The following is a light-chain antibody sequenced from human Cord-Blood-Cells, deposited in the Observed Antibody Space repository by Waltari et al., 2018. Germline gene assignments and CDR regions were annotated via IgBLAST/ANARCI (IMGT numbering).Light chain of an antibody. CDR2: DAA. Sequence: EIVLTQSTATPSLSPGERATLSCRASQSVSSYLAWYQQKPGQAARLLLYDAANRATGIPARFSGSGSGTDFTLTISSLEPEDFAVYYCQQRSNWPPWTFGQGTKVEIK. CDR3: QQRSNWPPWT. J-gene: IGKJ1*01. CDR1: QSVSSY. V-gene: IGKV3-11*01.